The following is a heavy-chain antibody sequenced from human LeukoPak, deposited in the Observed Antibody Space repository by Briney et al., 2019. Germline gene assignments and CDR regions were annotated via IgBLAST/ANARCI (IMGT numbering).Heavy chain of an antibody. CDR3: ARAIAAPLQYYFDY. V-gene: IGHV4-59*12. Sequence: KPSETLSLTCTVSGGSISSYYWSWIRQPPGKGLEWIGYIYYSGSTNYNPSLKSRVTISVDTSKNQFSLKLSSVTAADTAVYYCARAIAAPLQYYFDYWGQGTLVTVSS. D-gene: IGHD6-13*01. J-gene: IGHJ4*02. CDR1: GGSISSYY. CDR2: IYYSGST.